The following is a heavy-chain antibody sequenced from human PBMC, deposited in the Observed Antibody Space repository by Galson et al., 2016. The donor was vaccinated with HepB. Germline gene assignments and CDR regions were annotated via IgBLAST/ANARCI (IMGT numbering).Heavy chain of an antibody. J-gene: IGHJ6*02. CDR3: ARPHVAMVTGYYYGMDV. V-gene: IGHV3-33*01. D-gene: IGHD5-18*01. CDR1: GFTFSSYG. CDR2: IWYDGSNK. Sequence: SLRLSCAAFGFTFSSYGMHWVRQAPGKGLEWVASIWYDGSNKYYVDSVKGRFTISRDTSKNTLNLQMNSLRAEDTAVYYCARPHVAMVTGYYYGMDVWGQGTTVTVSS.